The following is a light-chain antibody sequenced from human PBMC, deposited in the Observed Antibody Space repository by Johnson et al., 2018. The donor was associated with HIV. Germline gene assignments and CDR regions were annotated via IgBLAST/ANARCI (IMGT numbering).Light chain of an antibody. V-gene: IGLV1-51*02. Sequence: QSVLTQPPSVSAAPGQKVTVSCSGSSSNIGSNDVSWYQQFPGAAPKLLIYENNKRPSGIPDRFSGSKSGTSATLGITGLQTGDEADYYCGTWDSSLRAGWVFGTGTKVTVL. CDR3: GTWDSSLRAGWV. CDR2: ENN. CDR1: SSNIGSND. J-gene: IGLJ1*01.